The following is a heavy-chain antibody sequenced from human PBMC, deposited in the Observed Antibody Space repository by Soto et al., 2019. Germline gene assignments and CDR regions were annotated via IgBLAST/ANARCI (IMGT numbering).Heavy chain of an antibody. J-gene: IGHJ3*01. CDR2: IYYSGTK. CDR3: ARVRGQGFDF. CDR1: GDSINNADYY. D-gene: IGHD3-10*01. Sequence: QVQLQESGPGLVKPSQTLSLNCSVSGDSINNADYYWSWIRQHAGQGLEWIGYIYYSGTKYYNPSLKSRGTISMDTSNNQFSLEMSSVTAADTAVDYCARVRGQGFDFRGQGTMVTVSS. V-gene: IGHV4-31*03.